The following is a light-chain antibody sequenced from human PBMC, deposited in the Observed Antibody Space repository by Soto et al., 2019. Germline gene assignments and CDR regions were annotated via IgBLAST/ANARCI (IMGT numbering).Light chain of an antibody. Sequence: IQLTQSPSSLSASVGDRVTITCRASRVISSALAWYQQKPGKAPKLLIYDASSLESGVPSRFSGSGSGTDFTLTISSLQPEDFATYYCQQFNSYPLLTFGGGTKVEIK. V-gene: IGKV1-13*02. CDR3: QQFNSYPLLT. J-gene: IGKJ4*01. CDR2: DAS. CDR1: RVISSA.